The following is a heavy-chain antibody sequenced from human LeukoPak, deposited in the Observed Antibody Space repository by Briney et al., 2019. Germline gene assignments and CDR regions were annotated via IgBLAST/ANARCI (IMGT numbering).Heavy chain of an antibody. D-gene: IGHD6-13*01. CDR2: ISDSGGSI. J-gene: IGHJ4*02. CDR3: AKSHSVEQRGYFDY. CDR1: GFTFSTFA. Sequence: GGSLRLSCAASGFTFSTFAMTWVRQAPGKGLEWVATISDSGGSIYYADAVKGRFTIPRDNSKDTLYAQMNSLRAEDGAVYYCAKSHSVEQRGYFDYWGQGTLVTVSS. V-gene: IGHV3-23*01.